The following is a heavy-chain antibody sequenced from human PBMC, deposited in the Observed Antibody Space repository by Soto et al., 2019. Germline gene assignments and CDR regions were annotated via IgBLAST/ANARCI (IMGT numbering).Heavy chain of an antibody. CDR2: ISYSAAST. CDR3: ARGGPYSSSVLDY. J-gene: IGHJ4*02. Sequence: GGSLRLSCAASGFTFSTYAMTWVRQAPGKGLEWVSTISYSAASTYYADSVKGRFTISRDNSKNTLYLQMNSLRAEDTAVYYCARGGPYSSSVLDYWGQGTLVTVSS. CDR1: GFTFSTYA. D-gene: IGHD6-6*01. V-gene: IGHV3-23*01.